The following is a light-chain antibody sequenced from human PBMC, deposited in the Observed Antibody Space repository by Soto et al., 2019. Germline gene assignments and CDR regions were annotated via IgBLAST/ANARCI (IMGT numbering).Light chain of an antibody. Sequence: EVVMTQSPATLSVSPGGRATLSCRASQRITSNLAWYQQKPGQAPRLLIYGASTRATGVPARFSGSGSGTYFTLTISRLQSEDFAVYYCQQYNNWPPYTFGQGTKLEIK. CDR1: QRITSN. CDR3: QQYNNWPPYT. V-gene: IGKV3-15*01. J-gene: IGKJ2*01. CDR2: GAS.